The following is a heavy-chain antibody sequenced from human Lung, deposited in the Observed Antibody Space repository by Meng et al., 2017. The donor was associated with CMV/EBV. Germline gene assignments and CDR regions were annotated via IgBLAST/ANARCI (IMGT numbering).Heavy chain of an antibody. CDR1: GLTFRKSG. V-gene: IGHV3-7*01. CDR2: ISGDGREI. D-gene: IGHD1-1*01. Sequence: GKSLKISCAASGLTFRKSGMSWIRQVPGKGLEWVADISGDGREIYYVDSVKGRFTVSRDNAKNSLFLQMNSLRREDTAVYYCGGRWIWGPGTLVTVSS. J-gene: IGHJ4*02. CDR3: GGRWI.